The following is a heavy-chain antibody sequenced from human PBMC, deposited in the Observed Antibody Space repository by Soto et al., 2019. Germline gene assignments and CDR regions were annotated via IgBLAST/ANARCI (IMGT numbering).Heavy chain of an antibody. V-gene: IGHV1-69*13. CDR3: ASLAGERYYYYGMDV. D-gene: IGHD6-19*01. Sequence: SVKVSCKASGGTFSSYAISWVRQAPGQGLEWMGGIIPIFGTANYAQKFQGRVTITADESTSTAYMELSSLRSEDTAVYYCASLAGERYYYYGMDVWGQGTTVTVSS. CDR2: IIPIFGTA. CDR1: GGTFSSYA. J-gene: IGHJ6*02.